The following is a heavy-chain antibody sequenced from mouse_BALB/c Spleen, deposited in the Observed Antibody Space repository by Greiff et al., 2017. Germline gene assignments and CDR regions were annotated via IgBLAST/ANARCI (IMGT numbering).Heavy chain of an antibody. J-gene: IGHJ1*01. Sequence: EVQGVESGGGLVQPGGSLKLSCAASGFDFSRYWMSWVRQAPGKGLEWIGEINPDSSTINYTPSLKDKFIISRDNAKNTLYLQMSKVRSEDTALYYCARRGDADDGYSLYWYFDVWGAGTTVTVSS. D-gene: IGHD2-3*01. CDR3: ARRGDADDGYSLYWYFDV. V-gene: IGHV4-1*02. CDR2: INPDSSTI. CDR1: GFDFSRYW.